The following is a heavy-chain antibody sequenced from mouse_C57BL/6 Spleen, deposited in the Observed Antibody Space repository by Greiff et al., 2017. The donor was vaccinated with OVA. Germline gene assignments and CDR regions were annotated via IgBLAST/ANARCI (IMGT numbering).Heavy chain of an antibody. J-gene: IGHJ2*01. CDR3: ARGSAQPDY. D-gene: IGHD3-2*02. Sequence: QVQLQQPGAELVMPGASVKLSCKASGYTFTSYWMHWVKQRPGQGLEWIGEIDPSDSYTNYNQKFKGKSTLTVDKSSSTAYMQHSSLTSEDSAVYYCARGSAQPDYWGQGTTRTVSS. V-gene: IGHV1-69*01. CDR1: GYTFTSYW. CDR2: IDPSDSYT.